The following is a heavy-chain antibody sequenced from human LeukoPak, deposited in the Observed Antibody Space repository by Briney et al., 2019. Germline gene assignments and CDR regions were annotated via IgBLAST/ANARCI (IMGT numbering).Heavy chain of an antibody. Sequence: PSETLSLTCTVSGGSISSSSYYWGWIRQPPGKGLEWIGEINHSGSTNYNPSLKSRVTISVDTSKNQFSLKLSSVTAADTAVYYCARGRLRSAYFQHWGQGTLVTVSS. D-gene: IGHD3-3*01. J-gene: IGHJ1*01. CDR2: INHSGST. V-gene: IGHV4-39*07. CDR1: GGSISSSSYY. CDR3: ARGRLRSAYFQH.